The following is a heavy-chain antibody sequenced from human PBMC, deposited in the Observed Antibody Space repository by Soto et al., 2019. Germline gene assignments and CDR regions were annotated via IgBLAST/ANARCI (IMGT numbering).Heavy chain of an antibody. CDR3: AKEHGYYGSGTVES. V-gene: IGHV3-23*01. D-gene: IGHD3-10*01. CDR2: ISGSGGST. Sequence: EVQLLESGGGLVQPGGSLRLSCAASGFTFSSYAMSWVRQAPGKGLEWVSAISGSGGSTYYADSVKGRFTISRDNAKNTLYLQMNSLRAEDTAVYDCAKEHGYYGSGTVESWGQGTLVTVSS. CDR1: GFTFSSYA. J-gene: IGHJ5*01.